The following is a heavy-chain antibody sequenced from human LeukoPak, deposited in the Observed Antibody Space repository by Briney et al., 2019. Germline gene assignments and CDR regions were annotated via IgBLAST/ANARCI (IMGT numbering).Heavy chain of an antibody. CDR3: ARARSGWYEN. Sequence: GGSLRLSCAASGFTFSDYWMSWARQAPGKGLEWVANIKLDESEKSYVDSVKGRFIISRDNAKNSLYLQMNTLRAEDTAVYYCARARSGWYENWGQGTLVTVSS. J-gene: IGHJ4*02. D-gene: IGHD6-13*01. CDR2: IKLDESEK. CDR1: GFTFSDYW. V-gene: IGHV3-7*01.